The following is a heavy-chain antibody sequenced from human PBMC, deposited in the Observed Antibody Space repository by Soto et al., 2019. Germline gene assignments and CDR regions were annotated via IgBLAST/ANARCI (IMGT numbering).Heavy chain of an antibody. CDR1: GFTFSDHY. J-gene: IGHJ4*02. V-gene: IGHV3-72*01. D-gene: IGHD2-21*02. CDR2: IRNKANSYTT. Sequence: EVQLVESGGGLVQPGGSLRLSCAASGFTFSDHYMDWVRQAPGKGLEWVGRIRNKANSYTTEYAASVKGRFTISRDDSKNSLYLQMNSLKTEDTAVYYCARVGVTLFDYWGQGTLVTVSA. CDR3: ARVGVTLFDY.